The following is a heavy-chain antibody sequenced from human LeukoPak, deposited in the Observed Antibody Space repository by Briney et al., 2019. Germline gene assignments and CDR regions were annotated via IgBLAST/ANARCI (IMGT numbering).Heavy chain of an antibody. Sequence: SETLSLTCTVSGGSISSYYWSWIRQPPGKGLEWIGYIYYSGSTNYNPSLKSRVTISVDTSKNQYSLKLSSVTAADTAVYYCARAMYYDFWSGYSDAFDIWGQGTMVTVSS. D-gene: IGHD3-3*01. CDR3: ARAMYYDFWSGYSDAFDI. V-gene: IGHV4-59*01. J-gene: IGHJ3*02. CDR2: IYYSGST. CDR1: GGSISSYY.